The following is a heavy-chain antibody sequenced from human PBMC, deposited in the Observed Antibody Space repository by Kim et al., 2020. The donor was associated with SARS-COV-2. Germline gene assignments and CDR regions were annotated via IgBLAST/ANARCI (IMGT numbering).Heavy chain of an antibody. D-gene: IGHD3-10*01. Sequence: SVKRRFTISRDNSKNTLYLQMNSLRAEDTAVYYCAKDPTYYYGSGILVDYWGQGTLVTVSS. CDR3: AKDPTYYYGSGILVDY. V-gene: IGHV3-23*01. J-gene: IGHJ4*02.